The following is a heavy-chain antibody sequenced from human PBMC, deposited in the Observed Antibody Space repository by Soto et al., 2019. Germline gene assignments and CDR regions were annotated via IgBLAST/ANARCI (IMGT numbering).Heavy chain of an antibody. J-gene: IGHJ4*02. CDR2: ISGSGGST. CDR1: GFTFSSYA. V-gene: IGHV3-23*01. CDR3: AKDIRATMIVVVITPRRPDY. Sequence: PGGSLRLSCAASGFTFSSYAMSWFRQAPGKGLEWVSAISGSGGSTYYADSVKGRFTISRDNSKNTLYLQMNSLRAEDTAVYYCAKDIRATMIVVVITPRRPDYWGQGTLVTVSS. D-gene: IGHD3-22*01.